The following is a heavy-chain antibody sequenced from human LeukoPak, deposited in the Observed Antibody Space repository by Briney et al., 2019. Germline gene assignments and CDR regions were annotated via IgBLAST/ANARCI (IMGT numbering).Heavy chain of an antibody. Sequence: GGSLRLSCAASGFTFSSYSMNWVRQAPGKGLGWVSSISSSSSYIYYADSVKGRFTISRDNAKNSLYLQMNSLRAEDTAVYYCARDAYCSSTSCYDYYYGMDVWGQGTTVTVSS. D-gene: IGHD2-2*01. J-gene: IGHJ6*02. CDR2: ISSSSSYI. CDR3: ARDAYCSSTSCYDYYYGMDV. CDR1: GFTFSSYS. V-gene: IGHV3-21*01.